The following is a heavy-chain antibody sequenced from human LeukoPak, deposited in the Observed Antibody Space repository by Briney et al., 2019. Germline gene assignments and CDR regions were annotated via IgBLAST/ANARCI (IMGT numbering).Heavy chain of an antibody. V-gene: IGHV4-4*02. CDR1: GDSINSLDL. Sequence: SGTLSLTCTVSGDSINSLDLWSWVRQPPGKELEWIGEMYLSGTTHSNPSVKSRVTISIDKSKNQFFLNLSSVTAADTAVYYCAKEPSVGYSYGPAHFDYWGQGTLVTVSS. CDR2: MYLSGTT. J-gene: IGHJ4*02. CDR3: AKEPSVGYSYGPAHFDY. D-gene: IGHD5-18*01.